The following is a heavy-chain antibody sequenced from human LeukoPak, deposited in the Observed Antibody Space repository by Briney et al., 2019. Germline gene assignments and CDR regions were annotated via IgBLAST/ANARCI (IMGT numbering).Heavy chain of an antibody. Sequence: GGSLRLSCAASGFTFRSSGMHWVRQTPGKGLEWVAFIWYDGNEIYYADSVKGRFTISRDNSRNTLYLQMNSLRTEDTAVYYCAREQQGRRAAFDYWGQGTPVTVSS. J-gene: IGHJ4*02. D-gene: IGHD1-1*01. V-gene: IGHV3-30*02. CDR3: AREQQGRRAAFDY. CDR1: GFTFRSSG. CDR2: IWYDGNEI.